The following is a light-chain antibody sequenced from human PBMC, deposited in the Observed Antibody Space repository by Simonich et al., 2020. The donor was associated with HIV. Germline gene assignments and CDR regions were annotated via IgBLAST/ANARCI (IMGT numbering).Light chain of an antibody. CDR2: WAS. Sequence: DIVMTQYPDSLDVSLGERATIKSKSSKSVLYNSNNKNFLAWYQQKPGQPPKLLIDWASTRESGVPDRFSGSGSGTDFTLTISSLQAEDVAVYYCQQYYSTPYTFGQGTKLEIK. CDR3: QQYYSTPYT. CDR1: KSVLYNSNNKNF. V-gene: IGKV4-1*01. J-gene: IGKJ2*01.